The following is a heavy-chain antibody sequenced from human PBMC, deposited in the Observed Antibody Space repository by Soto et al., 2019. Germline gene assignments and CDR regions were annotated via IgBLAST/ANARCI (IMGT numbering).Heavy chain of an antibody. Sequence: GDSVKVSCKASGYTFTGYYMHWVRQAPGQGLEWMGWINPNSGGTNYAQKFQGRVTMTRDTSISTAYMELSRLRSDDTAVYYCARDPGILVVVAAAERYYDGMHFWCQGTKVSAYS. CDR3: ARDPGILVVVAAAERYYDGMHF. D-gene: IGHD2-15*01. CDR1: GYTFTGYY. V-gene: IGHV1-2*02. J-gene: IGHJ6*02. CDR2: INPNSGGT.